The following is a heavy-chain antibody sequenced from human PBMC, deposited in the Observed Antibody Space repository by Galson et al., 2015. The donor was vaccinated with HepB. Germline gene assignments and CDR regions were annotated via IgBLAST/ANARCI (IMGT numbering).Heavy chain of an antibody. Sequence: SETLSLTCTVSGGSISSYYWSWIRQPPGKGLEWIGYIYYSGSTNYNPSLKSRVTISVDTSKNQFSLKLSSVTAADTAVYYCARHQGPIFGREQPVGFDYWGQGTLVTVSS. CDR2: IYYSGST. CDR1: GGSISSYY. V-gene: IGHV4-59*08. J-gene: IGHJ4*02. D-gene: IGHD1/OR15-1a*01. CDR3: ARHQGPIFGREQPVGFDY.